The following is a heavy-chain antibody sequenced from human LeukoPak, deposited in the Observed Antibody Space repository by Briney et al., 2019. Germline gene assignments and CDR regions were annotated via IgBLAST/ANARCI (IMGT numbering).Heavy chain of an antibody. Sequence: SETLSLTCTVSGFSITSFYCSWIRQPPGKGLEWIGYIYYSGSTNYSPSLKSRLTISVDTSKNQFSLKLSAVTAADPAVYYCARTYGGSGLGYFDCWGRGTLVTVSS. V-gene: IGHV4-59*01. CDR3: ARTYGGSGLGYFDC. CDR2: IYYSGST. D-gene: IGHD3-9*01. CDR1: GFSITSFY. J-gene: IGHJ2*01.